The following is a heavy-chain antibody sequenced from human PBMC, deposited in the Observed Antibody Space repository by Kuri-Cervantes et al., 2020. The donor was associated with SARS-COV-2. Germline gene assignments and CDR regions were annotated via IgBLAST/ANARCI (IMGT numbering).Heavy chain of an antibody. CDR2: MNPNSGNT. D-gene: IGHD6-13*01. Sequence: ASVKVSCKASGYTFTSYDINWVRQATGQGLEWMGWMNPNSGNTGYAQKFQGRVTITRNTSISTAYMELSSLRSEDTAVYYCARDEAARPYYFDYWGQGTLVTVSS. CDR3: ARDEAARPYYFDY. CDR1: GYTFTSYD. V-gene: IGHV1-8*03. J-gene: IGHJ4*02.